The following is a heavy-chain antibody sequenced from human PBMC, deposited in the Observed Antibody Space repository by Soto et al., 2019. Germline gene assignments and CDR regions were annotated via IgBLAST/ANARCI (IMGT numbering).Heavy chain of an antibody. V-gene: IGHV1-18*03. CDR1: GYTFSNYG. J-gene: IGHJ4*02. CDR2: IRVYNGRT. D-gene: IGHD1-1*01. CDR3: AITSSTSNFEG. Sequence: QFQLVQSGAEVKKPWASVKVSCKASGYTFSNYGFSWVRQAPGQGLEWLGCIRVYNGRTDYAQKIQGRLTMTTDTSTSTAYMELKNLGSDDMAVYYCAITSSTSNFEGWGQGTLVTVSS.